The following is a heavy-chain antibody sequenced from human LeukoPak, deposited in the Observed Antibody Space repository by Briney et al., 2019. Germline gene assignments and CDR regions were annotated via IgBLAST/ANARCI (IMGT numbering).Heavy chain of an antibody. D-gene: IGHD3-22*01. V-gene: IGHV1-24*01. CDR2: FDPEDGET. J-gene: IGHJ4*02. CDR3: TKYYYDSSGYYSGSDH. CDR1: GYTLTELS. Sequence: ASVKVSCKVSGYTLTELSMHWVRQAPGKGLEWMGGFDPEDGETIYAQKFQGRVTMTEDTSTDTTYMELSSLRSEDTAVYYCTKYYYDSSGYYSGSDHWGQGTLVTVSS.